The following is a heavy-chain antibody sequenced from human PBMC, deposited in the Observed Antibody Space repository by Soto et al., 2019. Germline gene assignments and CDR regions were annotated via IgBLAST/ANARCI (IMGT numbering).Heavy chain of an antibody. CDR3: ARGGDIVVVPAALLRGYSGYVGYYYGMDV. CDR1: GYTFTGYY. CDR2: IIPIFGTA. V-gene: IGHV1-69*13. D-gene: IGHD2-2*02. J-gene: IGHJ6*02. Sequence: SVKVSCKASGYTFTGYYMHWVRQAPGQGLEWMGGIIPIFGTANYAQKFQGRVTITADESTSTAYMELSSLRSEDTAVYYCARGGDIVVVPAALLRGYSGYVGYYYGMDVWGQGTTVTVSS.